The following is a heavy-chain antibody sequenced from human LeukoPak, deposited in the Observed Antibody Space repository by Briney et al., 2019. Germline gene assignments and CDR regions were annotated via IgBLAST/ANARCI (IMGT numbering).Heavy chain of an antibody. D-gene: IGHD2-15*01. CDR3: ARGGILSP. CDR1: GFTFSIYW. Sequence: GGSLRLSCAASGFTFSIYWMTWVRQAPGKGLEWVSKIGGIGSIMYADSVKGRFTISTDSAKSSVYLQMNSLRAEDTAVYYCARGGILSPWGQGTLVTVSS. V-gene: IGHV3-48*04. J-gene: IGHJ5*02. CDR2: IGGIGSIM.